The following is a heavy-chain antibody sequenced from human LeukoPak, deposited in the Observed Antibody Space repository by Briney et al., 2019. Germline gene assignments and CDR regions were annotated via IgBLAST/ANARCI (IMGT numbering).Heavy chain of an antibody. Sequence: PGGSLRLSCAASGFTFDDYAMHWVRQAPGKGLEWVSGISWNSGSIGYADSVKGRFTISRDNAKNSLYLQMNSLRAEDTALYYCAKGDCSGGSCYYFDYWGQGTLVTVSS. CDR2: ISWNSGSI. V-gene: IGHV3-9*01. CDR1: GFTFDDYA. J-gene: IGHJ4*02. D-gene: IGHD2-15*01. CDR3: AKGDCSGGSCYYFDY.